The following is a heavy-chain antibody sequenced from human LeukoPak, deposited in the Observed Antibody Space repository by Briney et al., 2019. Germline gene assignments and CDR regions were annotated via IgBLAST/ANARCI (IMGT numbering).Heavy chain of an antibody. CDR3: ARMDSTGDLFDY. CDR1: GCTFSSYT. CDR2: IIPILGIA. V-gene: IGHV1-69*02. J-gene: IGHJ4*02. Sequence: ASVKVSCKASGCTFSSYTISWVRQAPGQGLEWMGMIIPILGIANYAQKFQGRVTITADKSTSTAYMELSSLRSEDTAVYYCARMDSTGDLFDYWGQGTLVTVSS. D-gene: IGHD1-1*01.